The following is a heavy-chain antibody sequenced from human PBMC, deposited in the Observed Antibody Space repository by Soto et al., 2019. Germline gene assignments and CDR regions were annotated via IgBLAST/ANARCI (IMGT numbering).Heavy chain of an antibody. Sequence: SETLSLTCAVYGWSFSGYYWTWIRQTPGKGLEWIGEINDSGSTNYKPSLKSRVTISADTSKKQFSLNVTSVTAADTAVYYCARGECSSNYCFTRWALDIWGQGTVVTVSS. V-gene: IGHV4-34*01. J-gene: IGHJ3*02. D-gene: IGHD2-2*01. CDR2: INDSGST. CDR3: ARGECSSNYCFTRWALDI. CDR1: GWSFSGYY.